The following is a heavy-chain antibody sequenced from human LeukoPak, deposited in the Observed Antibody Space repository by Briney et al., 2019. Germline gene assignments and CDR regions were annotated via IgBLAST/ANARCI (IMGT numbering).Heavy chain of an antibody. CDR1: GYTFTSYD. V-gene: IGHV1-8*01. D-gene: IGHD5-12*01. CDR3: ASVLSGNDSPFDY. Sequence: ASVNVSCKASGYTFTSYDINWVRQATGQGLEWMGWMNPNSGNTGYAQKFQGRVTMTRSTSISTAYMELSSLRSEDTAVYYCASVLSGNDSPFDYWGQGTLVTVSS. J-gene: IGHJ4*02. CDR2: MNPNSGNT.